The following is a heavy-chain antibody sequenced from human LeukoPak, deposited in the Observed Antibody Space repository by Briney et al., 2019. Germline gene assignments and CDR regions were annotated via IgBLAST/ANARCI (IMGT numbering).Heavy chain of an antibody. CDR1: GGSMTNYY. CDR3: VRVGRSLHWNPDF. CDR2: ISYSGKS. Sequence: SETLSLTCTVSGGSMTNYYWGYIRQPPGKGLEWIAYISYSGKSNYNPSLRSRVTMLVDMSKNQFSLKLTSVTAADTAVYYCVRVGRSLHWNPDFWGLGTLVTVSS. V-gene: IGHV4-59*01. D-gene: IGHD1-1*01. J-gene: IGHJ4*02.